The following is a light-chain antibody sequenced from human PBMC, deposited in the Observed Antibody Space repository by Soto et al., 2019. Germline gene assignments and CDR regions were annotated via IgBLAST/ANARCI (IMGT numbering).Light chain of an antibody. J-gene: IGLJ1*01. Sequence: SVLTQPASVSGSPGQSITISCTGTSSDVGGYEFVSWYQQHPDNAPKLIIYDVSDRPSGESSRFSGSKSANTASLTISGLQAEDEADYYCSSYTSSGTYVFGTGTKATVL. CDR1: SSDVGGYEF. CDR2: DVS. CDR3: SSYTSSGTYV. V-gene: IGLV2-14*01.